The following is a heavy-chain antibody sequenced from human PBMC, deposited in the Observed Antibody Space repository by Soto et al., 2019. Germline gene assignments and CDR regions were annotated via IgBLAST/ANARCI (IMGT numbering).Heavy chain of an antibody. D-gene: IGHD3-10*01. CDR1: GFTFSSYA. V-gene: IGHV3-23*01. Sequence: VGSVRLSCAASGFTFSSYAMSWVRQAPGKGLEWVSAISGSGGSTYYADSVKGRFTISRDNSKNTLYLQMNSLRAEDTAVYYCAKGGVDYYGSGSYYNELYWGQGTLVTVSS. CDR2: ISGSGGST. CDR3: AKGGVDYYGSGSYYNELY. J-gene: IGHJ4*02.